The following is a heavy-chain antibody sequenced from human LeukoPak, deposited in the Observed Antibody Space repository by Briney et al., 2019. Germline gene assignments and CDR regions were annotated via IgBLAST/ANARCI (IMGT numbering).Heavy chain of an antibody. Sequence: SETLSLTCTVSGGSISSSSYYWGWIRQPPGKGLEWIGSIYYSGSTNYNPSLKSRVTISVDTSKNQFSLKLSSVTAADTAVYYCASSVVDTAMVRFDYWGQGTLVTVSS. J-gene: IGHJ4*02. V-gene: IGHV4-39*07. CDR2: IYYSGST. D-gene: IGHD5-18*01. CDR1: GGSISSSSYY. CDR3: ASSVVDTAMVRFDY.